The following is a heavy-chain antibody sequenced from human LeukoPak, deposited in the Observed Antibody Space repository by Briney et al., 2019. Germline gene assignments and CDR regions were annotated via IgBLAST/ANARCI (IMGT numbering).Heavy chain of an antibody. Sequence: ASVKVSCKASGYTFTGYYMHWVRQAPGQGLEWMGWINPNSGGTNYAQKFQGRVTMTRDTSISTAYMELSRLRSDDTAVYYCARGTRTGATDYYDYYMDVWGKGTTVTVSS. CDR3: ARGTRTGATDYYDYYMDV. D-gene: IGHD3/OR15-3a*01. V-gene: IGHV1-2*02. J-gene: IGHJ6*03. CDR2: INPNSGGT. CDR1: GYTFTGYY.